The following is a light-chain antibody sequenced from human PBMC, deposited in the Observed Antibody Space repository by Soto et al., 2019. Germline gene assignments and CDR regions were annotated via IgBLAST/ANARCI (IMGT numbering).Light chain of an antibody. Sequence: QSVLTQPPSAAGTRGQRVTMSCSASRPNIESNTVNWYQQLAGTAPKVLIYSNDQRPSGVPDRFSGSKSGTSASLAISGLQSEDEADYYCAAWDDSLKVVVFGGGTKLTVL. CDR1: RPNIESNT. CDR2: SND. J-gene: IGLJ2*01. CDR3: AAWDDSLKVVV. V-gene: IGLV1-44*01.